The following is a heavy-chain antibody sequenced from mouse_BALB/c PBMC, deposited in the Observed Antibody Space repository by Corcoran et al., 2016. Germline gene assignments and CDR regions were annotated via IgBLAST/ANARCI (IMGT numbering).Heavy chain of an antibody. J-gene: IGHJ2*01. D-gene: IGHD1-2*01. V-gene: IGHV3-6*02. CDR3: ATLLRPFDY. Sequence: DVQLQESGPGLVKPSQSLSLTCSVTGYSITSGYYWNWIRQFPGNKLEWMGYISYAGSNNYNPSLKNRISITRDTSKNQFFLKLNSVTTEDTATEYCATLLRPFDYWGQGTTLTVSS. CDR2: ISYAGSN. CDR1: GYSITSGYY.